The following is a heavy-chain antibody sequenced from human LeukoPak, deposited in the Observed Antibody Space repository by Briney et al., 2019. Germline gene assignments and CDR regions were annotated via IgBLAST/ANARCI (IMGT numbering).Heavy chain of an antibody. J-gene: IGHJ4*02. D-gene: IGHD4-17*01. V-gene: IGHV3-30-3*01. CDR2: ISYDGSNK. Sequence: PGGSLRLSCAASGFTFSNYAMHWVRQAPGKGLEWVAVISYDGSNKYYADSVKGPFTISRDNSKNTVYLQMNSLRPEDTAVYYCARARDYLFDYWGQGTLVTVSS. CDR1: GFTFSNYA. CDR3: ARARDYLFDY.